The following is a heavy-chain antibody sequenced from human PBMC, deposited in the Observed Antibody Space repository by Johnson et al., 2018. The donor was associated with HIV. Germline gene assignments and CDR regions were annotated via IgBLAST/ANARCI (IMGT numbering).Heavy chain of an antibody. CDR1: GFTFSNAW. J-gene: IGHJ3*02. Sequence: VQLVESGGGLVKPGGSLRLSCAASGFTFSNAWMSWVRQAPGKGLEWVGRIKSKTDGGTPDYAAPVKGRFTISRDDSKNTLYLQMESLRPEGTAVYYCAKDLSRSGLFDAFDIWGQGTMVTVSS. CDR3: AKDLSRSGLFDAFDI. CDR2: IKSKTDGGTP. D-gene: IGHD6-6*01. V-gene: IGHV3-15*01.